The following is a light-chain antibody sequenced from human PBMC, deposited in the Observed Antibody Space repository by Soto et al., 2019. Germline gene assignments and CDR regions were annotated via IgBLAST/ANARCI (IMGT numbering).Light chain of an antibody. V-gene: IGLV2-8*01. CDR2: EVS. Sequence: QPVLTQPPSAYGAPGQSVTISCTGTSSDVGGYNYVSWYQQHPGKAPKLMIYEVSKRPSGVPDRFSGSKSGNTASLTVSGLQAEHEADYYCSSYEGSNNLVFGTGNTVTVL. CDR3: SSYEGSNNLV. J-gene: IGLJ1*01. CDR1: SSDVGGYNY.